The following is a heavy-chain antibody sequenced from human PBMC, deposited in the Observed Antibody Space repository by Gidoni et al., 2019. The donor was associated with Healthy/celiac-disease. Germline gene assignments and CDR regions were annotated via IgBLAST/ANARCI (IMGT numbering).Heavy chain of an antibody. CDR1: GYTFTSYG. Sequence: QVQLVQSGAELKKPGASVKVSCKASGYTFTSYGISWVRQAPGQGLEWMGWISAYNGNTNYAQKLQGRVTMTTDTSTSTAYMELRSLRSDDTAVYYCARDPRHGYYYDSSGPNALDYWGQGTLVTVSS. D-gene: IGHD3-22*01. CDR2: ISAYNGNT. CDR3: ARDPRHGYYYDSSGPNALDY. J-gene: IGHJ4*02. V-gene: IGHV1-18*01.